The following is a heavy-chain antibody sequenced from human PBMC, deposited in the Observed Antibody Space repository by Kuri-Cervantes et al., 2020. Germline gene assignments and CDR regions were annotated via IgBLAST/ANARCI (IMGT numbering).Heavy chain of an antibody. V-gene: IGHV1-18*01. J-gene: IGHJ6*02. CDR3: ARLEIAAPYGMDV. CDR1: GYTFTSYG. CDR2: INAGNGNT. D-gene: IGHD6-13*01. Sequence: GGSLRLSCKASGYTFTSYGISWVRQAPGQRLEWMGWINAGNGNTKYSQKFQGRVTMTTDTSTSTAYMELRSLRSDDTAVYYCARLEIAAPYGMDVWGQGTTVTVSS.